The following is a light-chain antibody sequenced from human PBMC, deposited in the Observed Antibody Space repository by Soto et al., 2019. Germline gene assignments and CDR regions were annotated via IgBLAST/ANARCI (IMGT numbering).Light chain of an antibody. J-gene: IGKJ1*01. CDR1: QTISSW. Sequence: DIQMTQSPSTLSASVVDIVTITCRASQTISSWLAWYQQKPGKAPKLLIYKASTLKSGVPSRFSGSGSGTEFTLTISSLQPDDFATYYCQHYNSYSEAFGQGTKVDI. V-gene: IGKV1-5*03. CDR2: KAS. CDR3: QHYNSYSEA.